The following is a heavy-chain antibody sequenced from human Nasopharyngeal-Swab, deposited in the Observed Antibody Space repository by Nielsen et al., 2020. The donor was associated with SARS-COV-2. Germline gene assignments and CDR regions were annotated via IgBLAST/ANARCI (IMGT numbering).Heavy chain of an antibody. V-gene: IGHV3-23*01. D-gene: IGHD2/OR15-2a*01. CDR1: GYSFRTYG. CDR3: AKDLRGPYFF. CDR2: IVGSGDISGSGGNT. Sequence: GGSLRLSCVASGYSFRTYGMSWVRKAPGKGLEWFAAIVGSGDISGSGGNTYYADSVKGRFTISRNNSKNTLSLQMNSLRAEDTAVYYCAKDLRGPYFFWGQGTLVTVSS. J-gene: IGHJ4*02.